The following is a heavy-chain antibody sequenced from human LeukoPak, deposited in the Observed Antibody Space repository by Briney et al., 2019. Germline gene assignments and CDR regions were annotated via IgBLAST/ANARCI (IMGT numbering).Heavy chain of an antibody. J-gene: IGHJ5*02. CDR1: GFTFSSYS. Sequence: GGSLRLSCAASGFTFSSYSMNWVRQAPGKGLEWVSSISSSSSYIYYADSVKGRFTISRGNAKNSLYLQMNSLRGEDTAVYYCARDVAKNVWGSSVEIEANWFDPWGQGTLVTVSS. D-gene: IGHD3-16*01. CDR3: ARDVAKNVWGSSVEIEANWFDP. CDR2: ISSSSSYI. V-gene: IGHV3-21*01.